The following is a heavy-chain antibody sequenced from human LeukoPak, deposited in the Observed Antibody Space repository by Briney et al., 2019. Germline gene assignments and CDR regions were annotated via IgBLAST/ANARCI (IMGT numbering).Heavy chain of an antibody. J-gene: IGHJ5*02. D-gene: IGHD3-3*01. CDR1: GGSINSGGYY. V-gene: IGHV4-31*03. Sequence: SETLSLTCTVSGGSINSGGYYWSWIRQHPGKGLEWIGYIYYSGSTYYNPSLKSRVTISVDTSKNQFSLKLSSVTAADTAVYYCARGGLQYYDFWSGPNWFDPWGQGTLVTVFS. CDR3: ARGGLQYYDFWSGPNWFDP. CDR2: IYYSGST.